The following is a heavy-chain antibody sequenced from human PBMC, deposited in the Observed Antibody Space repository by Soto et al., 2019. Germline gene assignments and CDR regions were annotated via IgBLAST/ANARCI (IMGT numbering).Heavy chain of an antibody. CDR1: GYTFTSYD. Sequence: QVQLVQSGAEVKKPGASVKVSCKASGYTFTSYDINWVRQATGQGLEWMGWMNPNSGNTGYAQKFQGRVTMTRNTSISTAYMELSSLRSEDTAVYYGARTSRITMIGRSGYSLGYWGQGTLVTVSS. D-gene: IGHD3-22*01. CDR2: MNPNSGNT. CDR3: ARTSRITMIGRSGYSLGY. V-gene: IGHV1-8*01. J-gene: IGHJ4*02.